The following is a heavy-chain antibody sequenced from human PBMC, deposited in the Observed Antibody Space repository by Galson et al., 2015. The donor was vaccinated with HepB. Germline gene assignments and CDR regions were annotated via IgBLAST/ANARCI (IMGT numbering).Heavy chain of an antibody. CDR1: GFIFRGSA. V-gene: IGHV3-73*01. Sequence: YLRLSRAASGFIFRGSAMHRVRQTSGEGLEWVGQLRSSANTYATAYAASVKGRFTISRDDSQNTAYLQMNSLIIEDTAVYYCARPKYDFLSANRDQNWFDPWGQGTLVTVSS. CDR3: ARPKYDFLSANRDQNWFDP. CDR2: LRSSANTYAT. D-gene: IGHD3-3*01. J-gene: IGHJ5*02.